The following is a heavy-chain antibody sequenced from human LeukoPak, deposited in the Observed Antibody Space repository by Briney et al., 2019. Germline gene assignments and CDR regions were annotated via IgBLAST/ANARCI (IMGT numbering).Heavy chain of an antibody. CDR2: ISVGGGDT. J-gene: IGHJ4*02. CDR1: GFIFSSYV. Sequence: GGSLRFSCAASGFIFSSYVMGWVRQAPGKGLEWVSSISVGGGDTFASDSVKGRFTITRENSKNTLYLQMTGLRVEDTAVYFCAKLNLGEMAYFDSWGQGTLVTVSS. CDR3: AKLNLGEMAYFDS. D-gene: IGHD3-16*01. V-gene: IGHV3-23*01.